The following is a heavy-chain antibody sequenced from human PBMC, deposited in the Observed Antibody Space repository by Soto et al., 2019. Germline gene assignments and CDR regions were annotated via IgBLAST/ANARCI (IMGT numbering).Heavy chain of an antibody. D-gene: IGHD6-13*01. CDR2: IWYDGSNK. CDR3: ARDIRYSCSWYLGAVYLQH. J-gene: IGHJ1*01. CDR1: GFTFSSYG. Sequence: QVQLVESGGGVVQPGRSLRLSCAASGFTFSSYGMHWVRQAPGKGLEWVAVIWYDGSNKYYADSVKGRFTISRDNSKNTLYLQMNSLRADDTAVYYCARDIRYSCSWYLGAVYLQHWGQGTMVTVSS. V-gene: IGHV3-33*01.